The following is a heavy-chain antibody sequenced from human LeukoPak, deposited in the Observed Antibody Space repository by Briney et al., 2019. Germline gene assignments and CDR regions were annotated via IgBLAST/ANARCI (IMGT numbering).Heavy chain of an antibody. CDR2: ISWDGGST. V-gene: IGHV3-43D*03. J-gene: IGHJ6*03. Sequence: PGGSLRLSCAASGSTFDDYAMHWVRQAPGKGLEWVSLISWDGGSTYYADSVKGRFTISRDNSKDSLYLQMNSLRAEDTALYYCAKDFSSSGVRYYYYMDVWGKGTTVTVSS. CDR3: AKDFSSSGVRYYYYMDV. D-gene: IGHD6-13*01. CDR1: GSTFDDYA.